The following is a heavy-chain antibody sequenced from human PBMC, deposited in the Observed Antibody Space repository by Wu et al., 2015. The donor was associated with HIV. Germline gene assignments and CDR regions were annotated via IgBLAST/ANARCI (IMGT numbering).Heavy chain of an antibody. Sequence: QVQLVQSGAEVKKPGSSVKVSCKASGGTFSSYAISWVRQAPGQGLEWMGRIIPIFGTANYAQKFQGRVTITADESTSTAYMELSSLRSEDTAVYYCARALGAYYDILTGKTQGAFDIWGQGTMVTVSS. V-gene: IGHV1-69*13. D-gene: IGHD3-9*01. CDR3: ARALGAYYDILTGKTQGAFDI. J-gene: IGHJ3*02. CDR1: GGTFSSYA. CDR2: IIPIFGTA.